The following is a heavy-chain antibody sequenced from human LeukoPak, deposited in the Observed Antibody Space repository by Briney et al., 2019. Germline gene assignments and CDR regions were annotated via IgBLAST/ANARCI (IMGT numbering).Heavy chain of an antibody. CDR2: ISHIGSA. CDR1: GFTFSTYA. D-gene: IGHD1-26*01. J-gene: IGHJ4*02. V-gene: IGHV4-34*01. Sequence: GSLRLSCAASGFTFSTYAMSWLRQPPGKGLEWIGEISHIGSANYNPSLKSRVTISVDMSRNQFSLKLSSVTAADTAVYYCARRGGSYYRDYWGQGTLVTVSS. CDR3: ARRGGSYYRDY.